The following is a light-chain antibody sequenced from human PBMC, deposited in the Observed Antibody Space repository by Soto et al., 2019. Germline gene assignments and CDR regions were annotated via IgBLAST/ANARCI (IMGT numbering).Light chain of an antibody. CDR3: QQYGSSGT. J-gene: IGKJ1*01. V-gene: IGKV3-20*01. CDR2: GAS. CDR1: QSVSSSY. Sequence: ETVLTQSPGTLSLSPGERATLSCRASQSVSSSYLAWYHQRPGQAPRLLIYGASRRATGIPDRFSGSGSGTDFTLTISRLEPEDFAVYYCQQYGSSGTFGQGTKVDIK.